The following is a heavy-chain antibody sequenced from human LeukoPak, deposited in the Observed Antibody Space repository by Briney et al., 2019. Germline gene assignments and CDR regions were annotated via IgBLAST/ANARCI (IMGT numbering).Heavy chain of an antibody. Sequence: GGSLRLSCAASGFTFSSYWMHWVRQVPGKGLVWVSRINSDGSSTSYAGSVKGRFTISRDNAKNTLYLQMNSLRAEDTAVYYCARPQYSSSRFDSWGQGTLVPVSS. CDR2: INSDGSST. V-gene: IGHV3-74*01. J-gene: IGHJ4*02. CDR3: ARPQYSSSRFDS. D-gene: IGHD6-6*01. CDR1: GFTFSSYW.